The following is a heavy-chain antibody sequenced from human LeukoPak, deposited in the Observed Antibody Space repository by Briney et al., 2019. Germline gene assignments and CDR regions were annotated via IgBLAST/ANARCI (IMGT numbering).Heavy chain of an antibody. J-gene: IGHJ4*02. CDR2: ISAGGDRT. CDR3: ARDGRGIAAAGSSLDY. D-gene: IGHD6-13*01. V-gene: IGHV3-23*01. CDR1: GFTFSDHA. Sequence: GGSLRLSCAASGFTFSDHAMSWVRQTPAKGLESVSSISAGGDRTHYADSVKGRFTVSRDNSKNSLYLQMNSLRAEDTAVYYCARDGRGIAAAGSSLDYWGQGTLVTVSS.